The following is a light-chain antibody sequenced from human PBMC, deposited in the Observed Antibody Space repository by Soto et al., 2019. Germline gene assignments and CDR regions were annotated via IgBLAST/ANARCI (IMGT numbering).Light chain of an antibody. CDR2: EGT. V-gene: IGLV2-23*01. Sequence: QSVLTQPASVSGSPGQSINVSCTGASSDVANDKFVSWYQQHPGKAPKLMIYEGTKRPSGVSDRFSASKSGDTASLTISGLQAEEGAVYYCCPYEQGDTNNYVFGTGAKFPVL. J-gene: IGLJ1*01. CDR1: SSDVANDKF. CDR3: CPYEQGDTNNYV.